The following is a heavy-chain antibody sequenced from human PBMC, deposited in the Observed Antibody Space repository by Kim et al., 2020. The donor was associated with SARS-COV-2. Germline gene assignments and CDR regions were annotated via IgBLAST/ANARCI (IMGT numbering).Heavy chain of an antibody. CDR1: GYTLTELS. V-gene: IGHV1-24*01. CDR2: FDPEDGET. J-gene: IGHJ6*02. D-gene: IGHD1-26*01. Sequence: ASVKVSCKVSGYTLTELSMHWVRQAPGKGLEWMGGFDPEDGETIYAQKFQGRVTTTEDTSTDTAYMELSSLRSEDTAVYYCATVKLPPYYYYGMDVWGQG. CDR3: ATVKLPPYYYYGMDV.